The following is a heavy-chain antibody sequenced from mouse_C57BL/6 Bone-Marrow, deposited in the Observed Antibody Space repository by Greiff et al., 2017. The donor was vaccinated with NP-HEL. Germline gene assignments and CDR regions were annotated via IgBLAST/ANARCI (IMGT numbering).Heavy chain of an antibody. V-gene: IGHV14-4*01. CDR1: GFNIKDDY. D-gene: IGHD2-5*01. CDR3: TVYSNYIDY. J-gene: IGHJ2*01. CDR2: IDPENGDT. Sequence: VTLKESGAELVRPGASVKLSCTASGFNIKDDYMHWVKQRPEQGLEWIGWIDPENGDTEYASKFQGKATITADTSSNTAYLQLSSLTSEDTAVYYCTVYSNYIDYWGQGTTLTVSS.